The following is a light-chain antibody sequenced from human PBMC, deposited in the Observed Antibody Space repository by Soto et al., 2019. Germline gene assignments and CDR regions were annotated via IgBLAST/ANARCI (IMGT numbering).Light chain of an antibody. CDR1: SSDVGTYDC. CDR3: SSYAGSNNVV. J-gene: IGLJ2*01. CDR2: IVN. V-gene: IGLV2-8*01. Sequence: QSALIPPPSVSGSPGQSVTISCTGTSSDVGTYDCVSSGTVPKPMIYIVNSQPSGVPDRFSGSKSGNTASLTVSGLQAEDEADYYCSSYAGSNNVVFGGGTKVTVL.